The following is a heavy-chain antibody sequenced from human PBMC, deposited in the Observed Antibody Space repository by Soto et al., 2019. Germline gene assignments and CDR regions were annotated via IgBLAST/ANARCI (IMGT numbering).Heavy chain of an antibody. CDR3: ARHLSDYYISGYYRGYYSMHV. D-gene: IGHD3-22*01. J-gene: IGHJ6*02. CDR2: IDPSDSYT. Sequence: GESLKISCKGSGYSFTSYWISWVRQMPGKGLEWMGRIDPSDSYTNYSPSFQGHVTISADKSISTAYLQWSSLKASDTAMYYCARHLSDYYISGYYRGYYSMHVCGQATTLT. V-gene: IGHV5-10-1*01. CDR1: GYSFTSYW.